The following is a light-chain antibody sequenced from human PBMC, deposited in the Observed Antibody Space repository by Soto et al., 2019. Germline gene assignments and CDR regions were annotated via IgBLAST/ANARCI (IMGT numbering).Light chain of an antibody. CDR3: QQYNNWPWT. V-gene: IGKV3-15*01. Sequence: EVVMTRSPATLSVSPGGRATLSCSAIQSISETLAWYQQKPGQAPRLLIHGASTRATGFPARFSGSGSGTDFTLTISSLQSEDFEVYYCQQYNNWPWTFGQGTKVDIK. CDR1: QSISET. J-gene: IGKJ1*01. CDR2: GAS.